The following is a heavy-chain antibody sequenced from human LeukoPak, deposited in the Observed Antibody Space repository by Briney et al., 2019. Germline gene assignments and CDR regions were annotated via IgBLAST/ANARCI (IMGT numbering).Heavy chain of an antibody. CDR3: ARDNAYCTNGVCPDAFDI. Sequence: SGGSLRLSCAASGFTFSSYWMSWVRQAPGKGLEWVANIKQDGSEKYYVDSVKGRFTISRDNAENSLYLQMNSLRAEDTAVYYCARDNAYCTNGVCPDAFDIWGQGTMVTVSS. D-gene: IGHD2-8*01. V-gene: IGHV3-7*01. CDR2: IKQDGSEK. J-gene: IGHJ3*02. CDR1: GFTFSSYW.